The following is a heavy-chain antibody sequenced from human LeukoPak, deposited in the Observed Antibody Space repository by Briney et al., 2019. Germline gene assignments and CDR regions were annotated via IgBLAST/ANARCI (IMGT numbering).Heavy chain of an antibody. CDR3: ARVWFGATQNPPTSWLAP. J-gene: IGHJ5*02. D-gene: IGHD3-10*01. CDR1: GGSISRNGYY. CDR2: IYHTGTT. Sequence: SQTLSLTCTVSGGSISRNGYYWSWMRQHPGKGLEWIGYIYHTGTTYYNASLESRVTISMDTSKNHFSLKLNSVTAADTAVYYCARVWFGATQNPPTSWLAPWGKGTLVTVSP. V-gene: IGHV4-31*03.